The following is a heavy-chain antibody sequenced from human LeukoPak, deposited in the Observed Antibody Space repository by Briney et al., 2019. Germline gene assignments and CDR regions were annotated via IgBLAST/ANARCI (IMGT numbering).Heavy chain of an antibody. D-gene: IGHD1-1*01. Sequence: GGSLRLSCVASGFTFSDYYMSWIRQAPGKGLEWVSYITGSTYTNYADSVKGRFTISRDDAKNSLYLQMDSLRAEDTAVYYCARDRWLEPFDYWGQGTLVTVSS. CDR1: GFTFSDYY. CDR2: ITGSTYT. J-gene: IGHJ4*02. CDR3: ARDRWLEPFDY. V-gene: IGHV3-11*05.